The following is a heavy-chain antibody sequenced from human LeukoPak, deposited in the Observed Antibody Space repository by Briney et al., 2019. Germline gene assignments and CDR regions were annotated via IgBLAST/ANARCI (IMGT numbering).Heavy chain of an antibody. Sequence: GGSLRLSCAASGFTFSSYEMNWVRQAPGKGLEWVSYISSSGSTIYYADSMKGRFTISRDNAKNSLYLQMNSLRAEDTAVYYCARMYGDYVEVDAFDIWGQGTMVTVSS. CDR3: ARMYGDYVEVDAFDI. V-gene: IGHV3-48*03. CDR1: GFTFSSYE. CDR2: ISSSGSTI. J-gene: IGHJ3*02. D-gene: IGHD4-17*01.